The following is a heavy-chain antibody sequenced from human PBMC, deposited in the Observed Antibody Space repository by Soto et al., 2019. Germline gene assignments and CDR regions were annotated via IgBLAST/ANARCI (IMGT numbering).Heavy chain of an antibody. J-gene: IGHJ6*02. CDR3: ASDSGYYPGGYGMDV. CDR1: GFTFSDYY. V-gene: IGHV3-11*01. D-gene: IGHD3-22*01. CDR2: ISSSGSTI. Sequence: GWSLKLSCAASGFTFSDYYMSWIRQAPGKGLEWVSYISSSGSTIYYADSVKGRFTISRDNAKNSLYLQMNSLRAEDTAAYYCASDSGYYPGGYGMDVWGQGTTVTVSS.